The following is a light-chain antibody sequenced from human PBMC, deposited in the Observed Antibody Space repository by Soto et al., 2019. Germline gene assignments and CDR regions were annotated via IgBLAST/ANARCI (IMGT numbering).Light chain of an antibody. CDR1: QSVSSS. Sequence: EIVLTQSPATLSLSPGETATLSCSASQSVSSSLAWYQQKPGQTPRLLIYDASNRATGIPARVSGSGSGTDFSLNISSLEPADFAVYYCQQRSSWPFTFGGGNKVEFK. CDR2: DAS. J-gene: IGKJ4*01. CDR3: QQRSSWPFT. V-gene: IGKV3-11*01.